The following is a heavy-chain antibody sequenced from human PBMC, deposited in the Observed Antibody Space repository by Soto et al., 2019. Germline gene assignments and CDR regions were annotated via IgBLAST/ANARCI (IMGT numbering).Heavy chain of an antibody. D-gene: IGHD2-2*01. CDR2: ISYDGSNK. Sequence: GGSLRLSCAASGFTFSCYGMHWVRQAPGKGLEWVAVISYDGSNKYYADSVKGRFTISRDNSKNTLYLQMNSLRAEDTAVYYCAKDLTSAVVPAARHYYYYGMDVWGQGTTVTVSS. V-gene: IGHV3-30*18. CDR3: AKDLTSAVVPAARHYYYYGMDV. CDR1: GFTFSCYG. J-gene: IGHJ6*02.